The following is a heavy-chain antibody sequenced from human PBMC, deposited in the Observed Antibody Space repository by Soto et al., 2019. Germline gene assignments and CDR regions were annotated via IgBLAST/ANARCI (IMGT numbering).Heavy chain of an antibody. V-gene: IGHV1-58*01. Sequence: SVKVSCKASGFTFTSSAVQWVRQARGRRLEWIGWIVVGSGNTNYAQKFQERVTITRDMSTSTAYMELSSMRSEDTAVYYCAAVQGRWLVLETAYWGQGTLVTVSS. J-gene: IGHJ4*02. D-gene: IGHD6-19*01. CDR2: IVVGSGNT. CDR1: GFTFTSSA. CDR3: AAVQGRWLVLETAY.